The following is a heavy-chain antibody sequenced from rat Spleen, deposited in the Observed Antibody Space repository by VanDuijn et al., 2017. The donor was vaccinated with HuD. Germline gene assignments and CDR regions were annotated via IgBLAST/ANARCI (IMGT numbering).Heavy chain of an antibody. J-gene: IGHJ4*01. Sequence: VQLKESGPGLVQPSQTLSLTCTVSGLSLTSHHVSWVRRPPGNKLEWMGYINSAGSTNYNPSLKSRISITRDTSKNQFFLQVNSVTTEDTATYYCAKTTVAYYYVMDAWGQGASVTVSS. CDR1: GLSLTSHHV. V-gene: IGHV3-3*01. CDR2: INSAGST. CDR3: AKTTVAYYYVMDA. D-gene: IGHD1-3*01.